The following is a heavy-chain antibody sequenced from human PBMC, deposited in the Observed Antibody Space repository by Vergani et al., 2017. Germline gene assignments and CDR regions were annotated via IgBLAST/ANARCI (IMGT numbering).Heavy chain of an antibody. J-gene: IGHJ6*02. CDR2: INHSGST. CDR3: ARGTRGIAAAGYYYYYGMDV. V-gene: IGHV4-34*01. CDR1: GGSFSGYY. D-gene: IGHD6-13*01. Sequence: QVQLQQWGAGLLKPSETLSLTCAVYGGSFSGYYWSWIRQPPGTGLEWIGEINHSGSTNYIPSLKSRVTISVDTSKNQFSLKLSSVTAADTAVYYCARGTRGIAAAGYYYYYGMDVWGQGTTVTVSS.